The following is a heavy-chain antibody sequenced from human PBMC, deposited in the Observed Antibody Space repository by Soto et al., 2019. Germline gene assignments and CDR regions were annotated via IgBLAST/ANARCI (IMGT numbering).Heavy chain of an antibody. J-gene: IGHJ4*02. D-gene: IGHD3-22*01. V-gene: IGHV3-23*01. CDR2: ISGSGGST. Sequence: EVQLLESGGGLVQPGGSLRLSCAASGFTFSSYALNWVRQAPGKGLEWVSAISGSGGSTYYADSVKGRFTISRDNSKNTLYLQMNSLRAEDTAVYYCAKSANPFSPDSSGYDYWGQGTLVTVSS. CDR3: AKSANPFSPDSSGYDY. CDR1: GFTFSSYA.